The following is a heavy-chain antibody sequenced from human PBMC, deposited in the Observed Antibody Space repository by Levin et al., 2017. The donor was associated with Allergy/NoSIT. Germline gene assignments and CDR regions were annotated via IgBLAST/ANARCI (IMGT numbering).Heavy chain of an antibody. Sequence: SQTLSLTCTVSGGSIRSYYWSWIRPPPGKGLEWIGYIYYSGSTNYNPSLKSRVTISVDTSKNQFSLKLSSVTAADTAVYYCASTSGTYFDYWGQGTLVTVSS. CDR3: ASTSGTYFDY. CDR2: IYYSGST. V-gene: IGHV4-59*01. J-gene: IGHJ4*02. D-gene: IGHD3-10*01. CDR1: GGSIRSYY.